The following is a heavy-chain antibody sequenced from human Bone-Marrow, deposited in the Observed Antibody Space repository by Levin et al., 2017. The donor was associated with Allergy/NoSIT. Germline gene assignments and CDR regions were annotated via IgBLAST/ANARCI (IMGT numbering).Heavy chain of an antibody. CDR1: GYTFQDYW. Sequence: RGESLKISCEASGYTFQDYWIGWVRQVPGKGLEWMGVIYPGDSDTRYSPSFQGQVTISADKSINTVYLQWSSLKASDTAVYYCARHYDSSGYWGFDPWGQGTLVTVSS. CDR2: IYPGDSDT. D-gene: IGHD3-22*01. V-gene: IGHV5-51*01. CDR3: ARHYDSSGYWGFDP. J-gene: IGHJ5*02.